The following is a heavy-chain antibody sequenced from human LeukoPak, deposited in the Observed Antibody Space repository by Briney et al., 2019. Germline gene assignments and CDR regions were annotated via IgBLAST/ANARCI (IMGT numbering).Heavy chain of an antibody. Sequence: GGSLRLSCAASGFTFGNAWMNWVRQAPGKGLEWLGRIKRKTVYGTTDYAAPVKGRFTISRDDSESTPYLQMDGLKAEDTAVYYCTADPWFGDRSDYWGQGTLVTVS. J-gene: IGHJ4*02. CDR3: TADPWFGDRSDY. V-gene: IGHV3-15*01. CDR2: IKRKTVYGTT. D-gene: IGHD3-10*01. CDR1: GFTFGNAW.